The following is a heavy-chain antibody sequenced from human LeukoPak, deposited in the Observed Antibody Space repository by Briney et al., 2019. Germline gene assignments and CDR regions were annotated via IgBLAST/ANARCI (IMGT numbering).Heavy chain of an antibody. CDR2: IYYSGST. D-gene: IGHD5-18*01. Sequence: KPSETLSLTCTVSGGSISSSNYYWGWIRQPPGKGLEWIGSIYYSGSTYYNPSLKSRVAISVDTSKNQFSLKLSSVTAADTAVYYCARQAGHGYSSVDYWGQGTLVTVSS. J-gene: IGHJ4*02. V-gene: IGHV4-39*01. CDR3: ARQAGHGYSSVDY. CDR1: GGSISSSNYY.